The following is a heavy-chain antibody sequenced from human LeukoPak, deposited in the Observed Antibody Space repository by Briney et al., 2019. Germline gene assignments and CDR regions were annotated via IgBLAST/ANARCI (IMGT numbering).Heavy chain of an antibody. CDR3: ARTAAAGTWYFDY. D-gene: IGHD6-13*01. Sequence: SETLSLTCAVSGGSISSGGYSWSWIRQPPGKGLEWIGYIYHSGSTYYNPSLKSRVTISVDTSKNQFSLKLSSVTAADTAVYYCARTAAAGTWYFDYWGQGTLVTVSS. CDR1: GGSISSGGYS. J-gene: IGHJ4*02. CDR2: IYHSGST. V-gene: IGHV4-30-2*01.